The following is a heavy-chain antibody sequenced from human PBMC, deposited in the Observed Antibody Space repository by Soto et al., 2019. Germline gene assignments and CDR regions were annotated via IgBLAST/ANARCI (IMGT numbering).Heavy chain of an antibody. V-gene: IGHV4-4*02. CDR1: GGSISSSNW. CDR2: IHHSGST. D-gene: IGHD6-13*01. Sequence: QVQLQESGPGLVKPSGTLALTCAVSGGSISSSNWWSWVRQPPGKGLEWIGEIHHSGSTNYNPSLKSRVTISVDKSMNQFSLKMSSVTAADTAVYYCARDGIAATGTWGQGTLVTVSS. CDR3: ARDGIAATGT. J-gene: IGHJ4*02.